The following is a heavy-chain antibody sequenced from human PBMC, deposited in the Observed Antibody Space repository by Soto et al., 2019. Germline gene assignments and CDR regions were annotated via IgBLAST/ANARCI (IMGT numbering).Heavy chain of an antibody. V-gene: IGHV4-31*02. CDR1: GDSISSGGYY. D-gene: IGHD2-8*02. CDR2: IYYSGST. Sequence: PSETLSLTCTVSGDSISSGGYYWSWIRQHPGKGLEWIGYIYYSGSTYYNPSLKSRVTIPVDTSKNQFSMKLSSVTAADTAVYYCARGRAVGGSFVSWGQGAPVTVSS. J-gene: IGHJ4*02. CDR3: ARGRAVGGSFVS.